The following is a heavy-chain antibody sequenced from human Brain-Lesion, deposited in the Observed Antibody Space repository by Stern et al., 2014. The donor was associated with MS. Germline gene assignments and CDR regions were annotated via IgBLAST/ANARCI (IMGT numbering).Heavy chain of an antibody. Sequence: QLQLQESGPGLVKPSQTLSLSCTVSGGSISSGGYYWSWIRQPAGKGLEWIGRIFNSGSTSYNPPPKNRGTISIDKSKTQFSLRLNPMTAADTAVYYCARGRVVPGFQYYATDVWGQGTTVIVSS. CDR2: IFNSGST. CDR3: ARGRVVPGFQYYATDV. CDR1: GGSISSGGYY. V-gene: IGHV4-61*02. J-gene: IGHJ6*02. D-gene: IGHD2-2*01.